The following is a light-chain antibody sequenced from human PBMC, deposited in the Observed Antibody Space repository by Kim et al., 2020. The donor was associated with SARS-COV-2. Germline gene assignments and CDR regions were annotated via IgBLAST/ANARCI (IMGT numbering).Light chain of an antibody. CDR3: QQYNNFPRT. CDR1: QSVSSN. J-gene: IGKJ1*01. Sequence: EIVMTQSPATLSVSPGERATLSCRASQSVSSNLAWYQQKPGQAPRLLIYGASTRATAIPARFSGSGSGTDFTLTISSLQSEDFAVYYCQQYNNFPRTFGQGTKVEIK. V-gene: IGKV3-15*01. CDR2: GAS.